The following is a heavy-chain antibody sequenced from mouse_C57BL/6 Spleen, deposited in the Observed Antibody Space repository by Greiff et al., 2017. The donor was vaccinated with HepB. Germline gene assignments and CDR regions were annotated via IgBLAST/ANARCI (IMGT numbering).Heavy chain of an antibody. CDR3: ARRHYYGSSYDFDY. Sequence: VQLQQSVAELVRPGASVKLSCTASGFTIKNTYMHWVKQRPEQGLEWIGRIDPANGNTKYAPKFQGKATITADTSSNTAYLQLSSLTSEDTAIYYCARRHYYGSSYDFDYWGQGTTLTVSS. V-gene: IGHV14-3*01. CDR1: GFTIKNTY. CDR2: IDPANGNT. D-gene: IGHD1-1*01. J-gene: IGHJ2*01.